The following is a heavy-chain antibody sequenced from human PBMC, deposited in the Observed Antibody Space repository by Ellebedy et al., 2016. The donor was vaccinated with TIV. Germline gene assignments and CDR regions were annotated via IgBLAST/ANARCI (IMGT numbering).Heavy chain of an antibody. D-gene: IGHD3-22*01. CDR1: GGSIRSYY. J-gene: IGHJ4*02. Sequence: MPSETLSLTCTVSGGSIRSYYWSWIRQPPGEGLEWIGYVSHSGSTNYSPSLKRRVTISVDTSKNQFSLKLTSVTAADTAVYYCAMTVYYESSGYPLFDYWGRGALVTVSS. V-gene: IGHV4-59*08. CDR2: VSHSGST. CDR3: AMTVYYESSGYPLFDY.